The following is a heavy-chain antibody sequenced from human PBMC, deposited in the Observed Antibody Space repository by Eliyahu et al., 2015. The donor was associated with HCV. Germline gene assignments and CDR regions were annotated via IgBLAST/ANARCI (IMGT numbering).Heavy chain of an antibody. CDR2: IYYSGST. J-gene: IGHJ3*02. V-gene: IGHV4-39*01. CDR3: ARLIIAEDAFDI. CDR1: GGSISSSSYY. Sequence: QLQLQESGPGLVKPSETLSLTCTVSGGSISSSSYYWGWIRQPPXKGLEWIGRIYYSGSTYYNPSLKSRVTISVDTSKNQFSLKLSSVTAADTAVYYCARLIIAEDAFDIWGQGTMVTVSS.